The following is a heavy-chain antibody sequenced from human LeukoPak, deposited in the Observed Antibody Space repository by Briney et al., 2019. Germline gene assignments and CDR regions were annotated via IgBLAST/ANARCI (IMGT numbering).Heavy chain of an antibody. Sequence: GESLKISCKGSGYSFTSYWIGWVRQMRGKGLEWMGIIYPGDSDTRYSPSFQGQATISADKSISTAYTQSTSLKASDPAMYYCARGLSSISNWFDPWGQGTLVTVSS. V-gene: IGHV5-51*01. J-gene: IGHJ5*02. CDR3: ARGLSSISNWFDP. CDR1: GYSFTSYW. CDR2: IYPGDSDT. D-gene: IGHD3-16*02.